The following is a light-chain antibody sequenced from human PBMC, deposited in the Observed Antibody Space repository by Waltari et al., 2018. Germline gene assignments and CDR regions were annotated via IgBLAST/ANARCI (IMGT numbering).Light chain of an antibody. J-gene: IGLJ2*01. CDR1: RSNIGAGYD. CDR3: QSFDNSLSGVV. V-gene: IGLV1-40*01. Sequence: QSVLTQPPSVSGAPGQRVTISYTWSRSNIGAGYDVQWYQQLPGTAPKLLIYDNRSRPSGVPDRFSGSKSGTSASLAITGLQAEDEAAYYCQSFDNSLSGVVFGGGTKLTVL. CDR2: DNR.